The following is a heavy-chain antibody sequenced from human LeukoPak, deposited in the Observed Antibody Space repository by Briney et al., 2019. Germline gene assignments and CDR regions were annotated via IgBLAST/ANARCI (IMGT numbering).Heavy chain of an antibody. D-gene: IGHD1-26*01. CDR3: AGEGQWELLYYFDY. CDR2: ISYDGSNK. J-gene: IGHJ4*02. CDR1: GFTFSSYA. Sequence: GGSLRLSCAASGFTFSSYAMHWVRQAPGKGLEWVAVISYDGSNKYYADSVKGRFTISRDNSKNTLYLQMNSLRAEDTAVYYCAGEGQWELLYYFDYWGQGTLVTVSS. V-gene: IGHV3-30-3*01.